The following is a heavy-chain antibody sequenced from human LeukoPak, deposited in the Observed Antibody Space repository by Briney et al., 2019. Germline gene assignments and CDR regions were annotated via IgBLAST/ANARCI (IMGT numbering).Heavy chain of an antibody. CDR1: GGSFSGYY. V-gene: IGHV4-34*01. CDR3: ARYCSGGSCYSGYGMDV. CDR2: INHSGST. Sequence: SETLSLTCAVYGGSFSGYYWSWIRQPPGKGLEWIGEINHSGSTNYNPSLKSRVTISVDMSKNQFSLKLSSVTAADTAVYYCARYCSGGSCYSGYGMDVWGKGTTVTVSS. D-gene: IGHD2-15*01. J-gene: IGHJ6*04.